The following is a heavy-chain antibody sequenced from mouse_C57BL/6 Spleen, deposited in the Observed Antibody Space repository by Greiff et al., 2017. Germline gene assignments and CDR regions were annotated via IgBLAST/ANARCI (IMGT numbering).Heavy chain of an antibody. Sequence: QVQLQQSGAELVKPGASVKLSCKASGYTFTSYWMHWVKQRPGQGLEWIGMIHPNSGSTNYNEKFKSKATLTVDKSSSTAYMQLSSLTSEDSAVYYCASTTVAYYFDYWGQGTTLTVSS. CDR3: ASTTVAYYFDY. CDR1: GYTFTSYW. V-gene: IGHV1-64*01. CDR2: IHPNSGST. J-gene: IGHJ2*01. D-gene: IGHD1-1*01.